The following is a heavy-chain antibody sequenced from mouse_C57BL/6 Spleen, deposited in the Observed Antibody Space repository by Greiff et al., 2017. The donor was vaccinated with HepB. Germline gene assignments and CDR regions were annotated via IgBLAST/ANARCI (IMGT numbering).Heavy chain of an antibody. CDR1: GYTFTDYN. CDR3: TRSNAGLLRYHWYFDD. Sequence: EVQLQQSGPELVKPGASVKIPCKASGYTFTDYNMDWVMQSPGKSLEWIGDINPNNGGTIYNQKFKGKATLTVDKSSSTAYMELRSLTSEDTADYYCTRSNAGLLRYHWYFDDWGTGTTVTVSS. V-gene: IGHV1-18*01. J-gene: IGHJ1*03. D-gene: IGHD1-1*01. CDR2: INPNNGGT.